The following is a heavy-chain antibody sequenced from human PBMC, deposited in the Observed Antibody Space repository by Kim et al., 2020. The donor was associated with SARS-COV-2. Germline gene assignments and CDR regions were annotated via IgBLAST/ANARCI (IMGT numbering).Heavy chain of an antibody. Sequence: GGSLRLSCAASGFTFSSYAMHWVRQAPGKGLEWVAVISYDGSNKYYADSVKGRFTISRDNSKNTLYLQMNSLRAEDTAVYYCARAGLWFGELSPYFDYWG. V-gene: IGHV3-30*04. J-gene: IGHJ4*01. CDR3: ARAGLWFGELSPYFDY. D-gene: IGHD3-10*01. CDR1: GFTFSSYA. CDR2: ISYDGSNK.